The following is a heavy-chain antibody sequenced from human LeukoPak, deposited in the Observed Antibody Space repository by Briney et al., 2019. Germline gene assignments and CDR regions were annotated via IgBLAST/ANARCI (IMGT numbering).Heavy chain of an antibody. CDR3: ARGVGYYYYYYMDV. J-gene: IGHJ6*03. D-gene: IGHD1-26*01. Sequence: GASVKVSCKASGHTFTSYGISWVRQAPGQGLEWMGWISAYNGNTNYAQKLQGRVTMTTDTSTSTAYMELRSLRSDDTAVYYCARGVGYYYYYYMDVWGKGTTVTVSS. V-gene: IGHV1-18*01. CDR2: ISAYNGNT. CDR1: GHTFTSYG.